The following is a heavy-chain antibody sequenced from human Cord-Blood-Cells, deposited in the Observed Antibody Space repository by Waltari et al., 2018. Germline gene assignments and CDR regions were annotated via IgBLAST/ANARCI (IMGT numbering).Heavy chain of an antibody. CDR3: SRDRGEAARFAFYI. CDR1: GFSLSNARMG. J-gene: IGHJ3*02. V-gene: IGHV2-26*01. CDR2: IFSNDEK. D-gene: IGHD6-6*01. Sequence: QVTLKESGPVLVKPTETLTLTCTVSGFSLSNARMGVSWIRQPPGKALEWLAHIFSNDEKSYSTSLEGKLHIPKEPPKNPVVLNHNNLGPVDTATYFRSRDRGEAARFAFYIWGQRKIVNVSS.